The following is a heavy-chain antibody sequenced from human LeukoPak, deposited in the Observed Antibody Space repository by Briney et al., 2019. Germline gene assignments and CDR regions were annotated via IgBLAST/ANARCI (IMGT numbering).Heavy chain of an antibody. D-gene: IGHD6-19*01. CDR1: GFTFSSYG. CDR2: IWYDGSNK. J-gene: IGHJ4*02. Sequence: GGSLRLSCAASGFTFSSYGMHWVRQAPGKGLEWVAVIWYDGSNKYYADSVKGRFTISRDNSKNTLYLQMNSLRAEDTAVYYCAREVLSIAVAGTSGMDVWGQGTLVTVSS. V-gene: IGHV3-33*01. CDR3: AREVLSIAVAGTSGMDV.